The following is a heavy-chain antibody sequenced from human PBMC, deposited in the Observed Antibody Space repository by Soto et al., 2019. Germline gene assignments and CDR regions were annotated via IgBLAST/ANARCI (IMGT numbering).Heavy chain of an antibody. CDR3: ARPTDTDSSGIYDY. V-gene: IGHV4-34*01. CDR1: GGSISSYY. Sequence: SETMSLTCTVSGGSISSYYWSWIRQPPGKGLEWIGEINHRGTTNYNSSLMSRVTISVDTSKSQFSLRLSSVTAADTAVYYCARPTDTDSSGIYDYWGQGALVTVSS. D-gene: IGHD6-6*01. J-gene: IGHJ4*02. CDR2: INHRGTT.